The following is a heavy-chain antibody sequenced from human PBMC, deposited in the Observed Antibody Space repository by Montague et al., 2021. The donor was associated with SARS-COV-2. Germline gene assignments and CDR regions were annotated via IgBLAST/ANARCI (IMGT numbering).Heavy chain of an antibody. CDR1: GGSMSSYH. V-gene: IGHV4-59*01. Sequence: SETLSLTCSVSGGSMSSYHWVWIRQPPGKGLEWIGYVSYRGSTNYNLSLKSRVTISLDTSKNQFSLTVTSVTAADTAVYCCARGVRYYCDQWGQGSLVTVSS. CDR2: VSYRGST. J-gene: IGHJ4*02. CDR3: ARGVRYYCDQ. D-gene: IGHD3-10*01.